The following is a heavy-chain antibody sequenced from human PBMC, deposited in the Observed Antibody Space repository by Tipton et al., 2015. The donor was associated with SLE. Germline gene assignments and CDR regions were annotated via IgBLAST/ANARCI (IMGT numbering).Heavy chain of an antibody. CDR2: IRGGGDGA. V-gene: IGHV3-23*01. J-gene: IGHJ4*02. Sequence: SLRLSCVASGFSFSYYSMIWVRQAPGKGLEYVSGIRGGGDGASYGDSVRGRFTISRDNSKNTVYLQMNSLRPDDTALYYCAKDPNWGEAAYWGQGTLVTVSS. CDR1: GFSFSYYS. D-gene: IGHD7-27*01. CDR3: AKDPNWGEAAY.